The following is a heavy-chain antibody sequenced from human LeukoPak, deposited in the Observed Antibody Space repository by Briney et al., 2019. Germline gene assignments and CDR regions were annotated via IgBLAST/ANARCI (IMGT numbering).Heavy chain of an antibody. D-gene: IGHD1-26*01. CDR1: GFTFSSYS. CDR2: ISSSSSYI. J-gene: IGHJ6*03. Sequence: GGSLRLSWAASGFTFSSYSVNWVRQASGKGLEWVSSISSSSSYIYYADSVKGRFTISRDNAKNSVYVQINSLRAEDTAVYYCAKDLSETYSRSYYWWYYYYYMDVWGKGTTVTVSS. CDR3: AKDLSETYSRSYYWWYYYYYMDV. V-gene: IGHV3-21*04.